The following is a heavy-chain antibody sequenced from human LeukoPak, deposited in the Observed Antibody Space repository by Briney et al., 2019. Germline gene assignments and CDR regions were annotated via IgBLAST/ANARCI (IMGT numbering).Heavy chain of an antibody. Sequence: GGSLRLSCAASGFTLSSYEMHWVRQVPGKGLVWVSRINSDGSRTGYADSVKGRFTISRDNAKNTLYLQMNSLRAEDTSICYCARELPREVTLDYWGQGTPVTVSS. CDR3: ARELPREVTLDY. J-gene: IGHJ4*02. CDR1: GFTLSSYE. V-gene: IGHV3-74*01. D-gene: IGHD2-21*02. CDR2: INSDGSRT.